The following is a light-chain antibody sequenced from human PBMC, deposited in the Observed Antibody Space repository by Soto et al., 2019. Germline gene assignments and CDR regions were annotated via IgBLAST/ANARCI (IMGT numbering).Light chain of an antibody. J-gene: IGKJ1*01. Sequence: EIVMTQSPSTLSVSPLERSTLSCRASQSISRNLAWYQQIPGQAPRLLIYGASTRATDIPARFSGSGSGTEFTLTISSLQSEDFAVYHCQQYNDWPKTFGHGTKV. CDR3: QQYNDWPKT. V-gene: IGKV3-15*01. CDR2: GAS. CDR1: QSISRN.